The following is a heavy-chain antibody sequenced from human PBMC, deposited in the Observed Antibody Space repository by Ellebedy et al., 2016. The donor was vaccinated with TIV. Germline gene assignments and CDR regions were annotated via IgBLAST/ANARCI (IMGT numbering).Heavy chain of an antibody. V-gene: IGHV3-9*01. CDR3: VKDKSVSGFSFWFFDL. CDR1: GFNFADYA. J-gene: IGHJ2*01. CDR2: ISWNSGSV. D-gene: IGHD3-22*01. Sequence: GGSLRLXXAASGFNFADYAMHWFRQAPGKDLEWVSGISWNSGSVNYADSVKGRFTISRDNVNDSLHLQMNSLRPEDTAFYYCVKDKSVSGFSFWFFDLWGRGTLVTVSS.